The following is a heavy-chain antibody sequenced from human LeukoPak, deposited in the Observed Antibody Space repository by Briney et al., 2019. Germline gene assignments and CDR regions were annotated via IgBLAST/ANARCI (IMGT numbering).Heavy chain of an antibody. CDR1: GGSISSSSYC. Sequence: SETLSLTCTVSGGSISSSSYCWGWIRQPPGKGLEWIGSIYYSGSTYYNPSLKSRVTISVDTSKNQFSLKLSSVTAADTAVYYCARPYYYGSGSYYPWFDPWGQGTLVTVSS. V-gene: IGHV4-39*01. D-gene: IGHD3-10*01. J-gene: IGHJ5*02. CDR3: ARPYYYGSGSYYPWFDP. CDR2: IYYSGST.